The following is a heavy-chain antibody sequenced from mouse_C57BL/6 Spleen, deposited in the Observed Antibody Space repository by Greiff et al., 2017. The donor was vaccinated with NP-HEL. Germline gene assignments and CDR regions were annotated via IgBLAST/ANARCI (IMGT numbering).Heavy chain of an antibody. D-gene: IGHD2-4*01. CDR2: ISSGSSTI. CDR3: ARSGLRRDFDY. Sequence: EVKLVESGGGLVKPGGSLKLSCAASGFTFSDYGMHWVRQAPEKGLEWVAYISSGSSTIYYADTVKGRFTISRDNAKNTLFLQMTSLRSEDTAMYYCARSGLRRDFDYWGQGTTLTVSS. J-gene: IGHJ2*01. V-gene: IGHV5-17*01. CDR1: GFTFSDYG.